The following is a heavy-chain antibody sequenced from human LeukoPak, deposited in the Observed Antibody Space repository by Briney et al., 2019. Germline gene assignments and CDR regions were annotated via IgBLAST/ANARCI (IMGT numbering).Heavy chain of an antibody. CDR2: IWYDGSSK. CDR1: GFTFSSYG. V-gene: IGHV3-33*01. D-gene: IGHD6-19*01. J-gene: IGHJ4*02. Sequence: PGGSLRLSCAASGFTFSSYGMHWVRQAPGKALEWVSFIWYDGSSKYYADSVKGRFTISRDNSKNTLYLQMNSLRAEDTAVYYCARVLVVSGWTNIDYWGQGTLVTVSS. CDR3: ARVLVVSGWTNIDY.